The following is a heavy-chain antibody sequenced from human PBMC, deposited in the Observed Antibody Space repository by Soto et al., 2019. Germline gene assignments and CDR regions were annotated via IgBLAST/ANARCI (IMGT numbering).Heavy chain of an antibody. D-gene: IGHD3-22*01. V-gene: IGHV1-69*13. J-gene: IGHJ6*02. CDR2: IIPIFGTA. CDR1: GGTFSSYA. CDR3: ATPAYYYDSSASMDV. Sequence: ASVKVSCKASGGTFSSYAISWVRQAPGQGLEWMGGIIPIFGTANYAQKFQGRVTITADESTSTAYMELSSLRSEDTAVYYCATPAYYYDSSASMDVWGQGTTVTVSS.